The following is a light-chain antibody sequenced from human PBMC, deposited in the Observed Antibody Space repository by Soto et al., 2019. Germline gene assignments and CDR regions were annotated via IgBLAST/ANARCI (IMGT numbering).Light chain of an antibody. CDR3: QQYNNWPLT. V-gene: IGKV3-15*01. CDR1: QSVRSS. Sequence: EIVMTESPGTLSVSPGQRDTLFCRASQSVRSSLAWYQQKPGQAPRLFIYEASTRATGIPARFSGSGSGTEFTLTISSLQSEDFAVYYCQQYNNWPLTFGGGTKVDIK. CDR2: EAS. J-gene: IGKJ4*02.